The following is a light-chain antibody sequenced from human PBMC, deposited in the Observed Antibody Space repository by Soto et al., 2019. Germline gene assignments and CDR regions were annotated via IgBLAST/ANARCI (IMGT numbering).Light chain of an antibody. CDR1: SSDVGGYDY. CDR2: DVT. V-gene: IGLV2-14*01. CDR3: CSSTTSGTLGV. Sequence: QSVLTQPASVSGSPGQSITFPCTGTSSDVGGYDYVSWYQQHPGKAPKLMIYDVTNRPSGVSYRFSGSKSGNTASLTISGRLADEEADYYCCSSTTSGTLGVFGGGTKLTVL. J-gene: IGLJ2*01.